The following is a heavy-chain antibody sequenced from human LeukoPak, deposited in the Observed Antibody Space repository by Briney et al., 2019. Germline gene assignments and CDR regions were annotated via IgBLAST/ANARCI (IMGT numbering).Heavy chain of an antibody. V-gene: IGHV3-21*01. J-gene: IGHJ4*02. D-gene: IGHD5-12*01. Sequence: PGGSLRLSCAASGFTFSNFSMNWVRQAPGKGLQWVSAISSIITYMYYADSVKGRFTISRDNAKNSLFLQMNSLRAEDTAVYYCASGYSGYDKVYWGQGTLVTVSS. CDR2: ISSIITYM. CDR3: ASGYSGYDKVY. CDR1: GFTFSNFS.